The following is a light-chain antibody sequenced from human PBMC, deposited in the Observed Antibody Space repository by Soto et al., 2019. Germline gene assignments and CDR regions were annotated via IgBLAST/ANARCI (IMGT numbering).Light chain of an antibody. J-gene: IGKJ1*01. CDR3: LQDYTYFWM. CDR2: GAS. Sequence: IQMTQSPSSLSESVGERVTITCKASQDVRNRLGWYQQKPGKAPKLLIYGASSLQGGVSSRFSGSGFGTDFTLTISSLQPEDSATYFCLQDYTYFWMFGQGTKVDI. CDR1: QDVRNR. V-gene: IGKV1-6*01.